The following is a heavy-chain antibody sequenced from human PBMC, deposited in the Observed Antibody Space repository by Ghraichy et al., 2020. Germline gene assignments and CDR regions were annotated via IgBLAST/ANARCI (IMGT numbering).Heavy chain of an antibody. V-gene: IGHV3-7*01. CDR3: AREEKGTVAAFDI. CDR2: IKPDGSEK. J-gene: IGHJ3*02. CDR1: GFTFSSYA. Sequence: GALRLSCAASGFTFSSYAITWVRQAPGKGLEWVANIKPDGSEKHSVDSVEGRFTIYRDNAKNSLYLQMNSLRAEDTAVYYCAREEKGTVAAFDIWGQGTMGTVSS. D-gene: IGHD3-10*01.